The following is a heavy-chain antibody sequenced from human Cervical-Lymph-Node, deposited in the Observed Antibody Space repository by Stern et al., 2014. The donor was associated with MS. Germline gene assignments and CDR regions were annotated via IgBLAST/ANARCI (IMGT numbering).Heavy chain of an antibody. Sequence: QVQLLQPGAEVTKPGSSVKVSCKASGGTFSKFPSSWVRQAPGQGLEWMGGIFPVFGKPTYSREFRCRVTITADVSTSTVYMELSSLRSDDTAVYYCALSSETSDRWYSLVYDLWGQGTLVTVSS. CDR1: GGTFSKFP. CDR2: IFPVFGKP. CDR3: ALSSETSDRWYSLVYDL. V-gene: IGHV1-69*01. J-gene: IGHJ5*02. D-gene: IGHD6-13*01.